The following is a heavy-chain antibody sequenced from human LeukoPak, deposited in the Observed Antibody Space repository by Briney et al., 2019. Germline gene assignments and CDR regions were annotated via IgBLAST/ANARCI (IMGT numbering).Heavy chain of an antibody. CDR1: GFTFSSYA. CDR3: ANMGLLWFGEGIWFDP. J-gene: IGHJ5*02. CDR2: ISGSGGST. D-gene: IGHD3-10*01. V-gene: IGHV3-23*01. Sequence: GGSLRLSCAASGFTFSSYAMSWVRQAPGKGLEWVSAISGSGGSTFSADSVKGRFTISRDNSKNTLYLQMNSLRAEDTAVYYCANMGLLWFGEGIWFDPWGQGTLVTVSS.